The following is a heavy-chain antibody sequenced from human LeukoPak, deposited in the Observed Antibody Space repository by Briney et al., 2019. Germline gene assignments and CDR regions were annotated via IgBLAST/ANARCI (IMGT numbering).Heavy chain of an antibody. D-gene: IGHD2-15*01. Sequence: SETLSLTCTVSGGSMSNYYWSWIRQPAGKGLEWIGRIYSSGTTNYNPSLKSRVSMSVDPSKNQFSLQLTSVTAADTAVYYCARKYCSGGSCYYFDSWGQGTLVTVSS. CDR3: ARKYCSGGSCYYFDS. CDR2: IYSSGTT. J-gene: IGHJ4*02. V-gene: IGHV4-4*07. CDR1: GGSMSNYY.